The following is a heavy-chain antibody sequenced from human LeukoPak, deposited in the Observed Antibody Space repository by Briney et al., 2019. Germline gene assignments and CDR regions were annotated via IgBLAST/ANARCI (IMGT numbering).Heavy chain of an antibody. CDR3: AKAVGAIIVMASPFDY. Sequence: GGSLRLSCAASAFTLSTYAMRWVRQAPGKGLEWVSAISGSGGSTYYADSVKGRFTISRDNSKNTLYLQMNSLRAEDTAVYYCAKAVGAIIVMASPFDYWGQGTLVTVSS. D-gene: IGHD3-22*01. V-gene: IGHV3-23*01. CDR1: AFTLSTYA. CDR2: ISGSGGST. J-gene: IGHJ4*02.